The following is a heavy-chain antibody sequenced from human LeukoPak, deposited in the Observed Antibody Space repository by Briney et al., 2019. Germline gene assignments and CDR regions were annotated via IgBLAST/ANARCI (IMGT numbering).Heavy chain of an antibody. V-gene: IGHV3-74*01. D-gene: IGHD1-26*01. CDR3: VRDEWNSGSY. J-gene: IGHJ4*02. Sequence: PGGSLRLSCASSGFTFSSYWMHWVRQAPGKGLVWVSRINSDGSSASYADSVKGRFTISRDNAKNTLYLQMNSVRAEDTAMYFCVRDEWNSGSYWGQGTLVTVSS. CDR1: GFTFSSYW. CDR2: INSDGSSA.